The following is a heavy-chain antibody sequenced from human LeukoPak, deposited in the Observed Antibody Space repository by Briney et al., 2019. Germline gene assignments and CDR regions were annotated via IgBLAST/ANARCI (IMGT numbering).Heavy chain of an antibody. D-gene: IGHD5-18*01. CDR2: ITAGNGNT. J-gene: IGHJ3*02. CDR1: GYNFRNYG. Sequence: ASVKVSCKASGYNFRNYGIGWVRQAPRHGLEWMGWITAGNGNTNYAQKVQGRVTMTTDTSTSTAYMELRSLRSEDTAVYFCARDSARGYSYGYNAFDIWGQGTMVTVSS. V-gene: IGHV1-18*01. CDR3: ARDSARGYSYGYNAFDI.